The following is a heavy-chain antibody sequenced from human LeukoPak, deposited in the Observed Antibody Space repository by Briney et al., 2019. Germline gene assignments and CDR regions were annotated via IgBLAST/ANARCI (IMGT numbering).Heavy chain of an antibody. Sequence: QSGGSLRLSCAASGFSFSNHWVSWVRQAPGKGLEWVASINLDGTDKYYVDAVKGRFTISRDNAKNSLFLEMNSLRATDTAVYYCVRNGGSLDYWGQGTLVTVSS. V-gene: IGHV3-7*01. J-gene: IGHJ4*02. CDR3: VRNGGSLDY. CDR1: GFSFSNHW. D-gene: IGHD2-15*01. CDR2: INLDGTDK.